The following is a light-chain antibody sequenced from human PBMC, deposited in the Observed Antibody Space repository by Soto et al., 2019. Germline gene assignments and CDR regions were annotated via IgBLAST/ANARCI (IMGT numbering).Light chain of an antibody. V-gene: IGKV1-39*01. Sequence: DIQMTQSPSSLSASVGDRVTITCRASQSIGIYLNWYQQKPGKAPKVLIYGASSLQSGVPSRFSGSWSWADFTLPITSLQPEDFAAYYCQQSYSTPRTFGQGTKV. CDR3: QQSYSTPRT. CDR2: GAS. CDR1: QSIGIY. J-gene: IGKJ1*01.